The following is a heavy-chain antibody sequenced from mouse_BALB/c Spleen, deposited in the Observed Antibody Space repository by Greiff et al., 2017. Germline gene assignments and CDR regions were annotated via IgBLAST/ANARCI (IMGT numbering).Heavy chain of an antibody. CDR1: GYAFTNYL. V-gene: IGHV1-54*01. Sequence: QVQLQQSGAELVRPGTSVKVSCKASGYAFTNYLIEWVKQRPGQGLEWIGVINPGSGGTNYNEKFKGKATLTADKSSSTAYMQLSSLTSDDSAVYFCARAYYEDDFDYWGQGTTLTVSS. CDR2: INPGSGGT. D-gene: IGHD2-10*01. CDR3: ARAYYEDDFDY. J-gene: IGHJ2*01.